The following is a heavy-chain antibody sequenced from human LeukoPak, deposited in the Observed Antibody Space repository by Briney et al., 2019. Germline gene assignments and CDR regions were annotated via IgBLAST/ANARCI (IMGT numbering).Heavy chain of an antibody. CDR1: GYTLTELS. CDR2: FDPEDGET. CDR3: ATAQLAVAATSDAFDI. D-gene: IGHD2-15*01. Sequence: ASVKVSCKVSGYTLTELSMHWVRQAPGKGLEWMGGFDPEDGETIYAQKFQGRVTMTEDTSTDTAYMELSSLRSEDTAVYYCATAQLAVAATSDAFDIWGQGTMVTLSS. V-gene: IGHV1-24*01. J-gene: IGHJ3*02.